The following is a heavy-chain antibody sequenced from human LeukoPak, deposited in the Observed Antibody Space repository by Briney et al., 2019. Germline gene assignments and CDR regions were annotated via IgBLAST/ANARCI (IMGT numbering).Heavy chain of an antibody. Sequence: GGSLRLSCAASGSTFSAYWMSWVRQAPGKRLEWVANIQEDGSEKSYVESVKGRFTISRDNTKKSLYLQMNSLRAEDTALYYCGTVAAGYYFDNWGQGTLVTVSS. CDR2: IQEDGSEK. V-gene: IGHV3-7*05. CDR3: GTVAAGYYFDN. CDR1: GSTFSAYW. D-gene: IGHD3-9*01. J-gene: IGHJ4*02.